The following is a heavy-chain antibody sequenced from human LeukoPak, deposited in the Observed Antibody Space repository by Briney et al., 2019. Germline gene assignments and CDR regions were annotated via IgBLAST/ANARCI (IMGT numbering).Heavy chain of an antibody. CDR2: INNSSSYI. D-gene: IGHD5-18*01. J-gene: IGHJ1*01. CDR1: GFTFSSYS. CDR3: ARDSGYSYGITIKYFQH. V-gene: IGHV3-21*01. Sequence: GGSLTLTCAASGFTFSSYSMNWVRQAPGKGLEWVSSINNSSSYIYYPDSVKGRFTISRDNAKNSLYLLMNSLRAEDTAVYYCARDSGYSYGITIKYFQHWGQDTLVTVSS.